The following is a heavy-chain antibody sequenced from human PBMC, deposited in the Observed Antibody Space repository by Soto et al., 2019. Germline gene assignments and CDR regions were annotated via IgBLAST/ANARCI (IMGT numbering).Heavy chain of an antibody. V-gene: IGHV3-33*01. Sequence: GGSLRLSCAAPGFTFSSYGMHWVRQAPGKGLEWVAVIWYDGSNKYYADSVKGRFTISRDNSKNTLYLQMNSLRAEDTAVYYCARDRRSSSRGYYYYYYGMDVWGQGTTVTVSS. J-gene: IGHJ6*02. D-gene: IGHD6-6*01. CDR3: ARDRRSSSRGYYYYYYGMDV. CDR1: GFTFSSYG. CDR2: IWYDGSNK.